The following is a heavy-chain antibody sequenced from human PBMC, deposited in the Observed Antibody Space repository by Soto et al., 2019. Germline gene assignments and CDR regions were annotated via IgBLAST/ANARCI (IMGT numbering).Heavy chain of an antibody. V-gene: IGHV4-30-4*01. CDR1: GGSISSGDDY. D-gene: IGHD2-8*02. CDR3: ARGAHLEDMLLNRIGYYFDY. Sequence: SETLSLTCTVSGGSISSGDDYWSWIRQPPGKGLEWIGYIYYSGSTYYNPSLKSRVTISVDTSKNQFSLKLSSVTAADTAVYYCARGAHLEDMLLNRIGYYFDYWGQGTLVTVSS. CDR2: IYYSGST. J-gene: IGHJ4*02.